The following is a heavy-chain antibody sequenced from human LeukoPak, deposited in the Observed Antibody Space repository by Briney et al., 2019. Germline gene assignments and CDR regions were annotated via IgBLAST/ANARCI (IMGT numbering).Heavy chain of an antibody. CDR1: GFTFSSYA. CDR2: SSGSGDST. Sequence: GGSLRLSCEASGFTFSSYAMSWVRPAPGKGLEWVSASSGSGDSTYYGDSVKGRFTISRDNSKNTLYLQMNSLRAEDTAVYYCAKTRPLDSSSWSHGDYWGQGTLVTVSS. D-gene: IGHD6-13*01. CDR3: AKTRPLDSSSWSHGDY. J-gene: IGHJ4*02. V-gene: IGHV3-23*01.